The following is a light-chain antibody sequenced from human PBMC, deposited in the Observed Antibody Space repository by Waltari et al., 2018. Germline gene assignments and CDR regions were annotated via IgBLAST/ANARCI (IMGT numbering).Light chain of an antibody. Sequence: QPVLTQPPSASASLGASVTLTCTLSSGYSNYKVYWHQQRPGKGPRFVRVVGTGGIVGSKGDGIPDRFSVLGSGLNRYLTIKNIQEEDESDYHCGADHGSGSSFVYVFGTGTKVTVL. J-gene: IGLJ1*01. CDR1: SGYSNYK. CDR3: GADHGSGSSFVYV. CDR2: VGTGGIVG. V-gene: IGLV9-49*03.